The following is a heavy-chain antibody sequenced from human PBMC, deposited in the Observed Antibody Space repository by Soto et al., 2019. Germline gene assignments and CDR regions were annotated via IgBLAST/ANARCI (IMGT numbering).Heavy chain of an antibody. V-gene: IGHV3-23*01. J-gene: IGHJ4*02. CDR1: GFTFSSYA. CDR2: IIGSGGNT. CDR3: AKSITARPFDY. Sequence: PGGSLRLSCTASGFTFSSYAMSWVRQAPGKGLEWVSAIIGSGGNTYYADSVKGRFTISRDNSKNTLYLQMNGLRAEDTAVYYCAKSITARPFDYWGQGALVTVSS. D-gene: IGHD6-6*01.